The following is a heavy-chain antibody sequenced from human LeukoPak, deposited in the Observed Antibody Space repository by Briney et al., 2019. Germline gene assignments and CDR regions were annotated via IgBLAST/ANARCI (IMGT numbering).Heavy chain of an antibody. CDR2: INHSGNT. V-gene: IGHV4-34*01. CDR1: SGSFSDYY. CDR3: AREYCSSTSCYGVFDY. D-gene: IGHD2-2*01. Sequence: SETLSLTCAVYSGSFSDYYWSWIRLSPGKGLEWIGEINHSGNTHYSSALKSRVTISVDKSKNQFSLKLSSVTAADTAVYYCAREYCSSTSCYGVFDYWGQGTLVTVSS. J-gene: IGHJ4*02.